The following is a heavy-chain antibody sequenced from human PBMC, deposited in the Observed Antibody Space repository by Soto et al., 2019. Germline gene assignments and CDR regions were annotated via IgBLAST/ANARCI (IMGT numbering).Heavy chain of an antibody. CDR1: GGSIDSYY. CDR3: VRGGSAYSSSWYDWFDP. Sequence: SETLSLTCTVSGGSIDSYYWNWIRQPPGKGLEWIGSIYYSGATNYNPSLKSRVTISVDTSKNQFSLKLSSVTTADAAVYYCVRGGSAYSSSWYDWFDPWGPGTLVTVS. D-gene: IGHD6-13*01. CDR2: IYYSGAT. J-gene: IGHJ5*02. V-gene: IGHV4-59*01.